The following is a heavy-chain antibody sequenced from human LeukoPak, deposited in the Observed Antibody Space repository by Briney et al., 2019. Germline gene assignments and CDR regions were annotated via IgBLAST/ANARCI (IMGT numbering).Heavy chain of an antibody. CDR1: GFTLRSYS. CDR2: IRSSSSTI. Sequence: PGGSVRLSCAASGFTLRSYSMKGVRQAPGEGREGVSYIRSSSSTIYYADSATGRFTISRANAKNSLSLQMNSLRGEDTAVYYCARASVPGGDYYYYYMDVWGKGTTVTVSS. D-gene: IGHD1-1*01. V-gene: IGHV3-48*01. J-gene: IGHJ6*03. CDR3: ARASVPGGDYYYYYMDV.